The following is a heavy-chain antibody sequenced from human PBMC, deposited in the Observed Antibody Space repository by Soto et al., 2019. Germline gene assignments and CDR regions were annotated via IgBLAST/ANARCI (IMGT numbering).Heavy chain of an antibody. D-gene: IGHD6-13*01. CDR1: GGTFSSYA. V-gene: IGHV1-69*01. CDR2: IIPIFGTA. CDR3: ARPSTYSSSWYSAFDI. J-gene: IGHJ3*02. Sequence: QVQLVQSGAEVKKPGSSVKASCKASGGTFSSYAISWVRQVPGQGLEWMGGIIPIFGTANYAQKFQGRVTITADESTSTAYMELSSLRSEDTAVYYCARPSTYSSSWYSAFDIWGQGTMVTVSS.